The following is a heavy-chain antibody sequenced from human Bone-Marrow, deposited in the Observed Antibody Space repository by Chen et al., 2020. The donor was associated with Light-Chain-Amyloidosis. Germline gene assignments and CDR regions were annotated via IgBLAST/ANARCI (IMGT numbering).Heavy chain of an antibody. CDR1: GYTFPTYW. CDR3: ARRRDGYNFDY. J-gene: IGHJ4*02. CDR2: IYPDDSDA. D-gene: IGHD5-12*01. Sequence: EVQLEQSGPEVKQPGESLKISRKGSGYTFPTYWIGWVRQMPGKGLEWMGVIYPDDSDARYSPSFEGQVTISADKSITTAYLQWRSLKASDTAMYYCARRRDGYNFDYWGQGTLVTVSS. V-gene: IGHV5-51*01.